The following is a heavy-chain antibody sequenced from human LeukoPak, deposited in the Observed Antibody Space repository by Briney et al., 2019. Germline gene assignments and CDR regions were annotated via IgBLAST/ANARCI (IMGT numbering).Heavy chain of an antibody. CDR3: ARAPSPYYYDSSAYYSDY. J-gene: IGHJ4*02. CDR1: GYTFTSFD. D-gene: IGHD3-22*01. V-gene: IGHV1-8*03. Sequence: ASVKVSCKTSGYTFTSFDINWVRQAAGQGLEWLGWMNPYTGKTGYAQKFQGRITFTGDTSIRTAYMEVSSLTSEDTAVYYCARAPSPYYYDSSAYYSDYWGQGTLVTVSS. CDR2: MNPYTGKT.